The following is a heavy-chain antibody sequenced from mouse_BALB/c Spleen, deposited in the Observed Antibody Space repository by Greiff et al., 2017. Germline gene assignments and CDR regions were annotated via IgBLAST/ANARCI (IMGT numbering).Heavy chain of an antibody. Sequence: EVKLVESGGGLVQPGGSLKLSCAASGFTFSSYGMSWVRQTPDKRLELVATINSNGGSTYYPDSVKGRFTISRDNAKNTLYLQMSSLKSEDTAMYYCARGYDGYAMDYWGQGTSVTVSS. D-gene: IGHD2-14*01. CDR3: ARGYDGYAMDY. V-gene: IGHV5-6-3*01. J-gene: IGHJ4*01. CDR2: INSNGGST. CDR1: GFTFSSYG.